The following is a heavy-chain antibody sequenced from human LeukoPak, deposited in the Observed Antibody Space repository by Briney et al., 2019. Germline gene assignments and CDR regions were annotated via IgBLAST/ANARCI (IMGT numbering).Heavy chain of an antibody. D-gene: IGHD2-2*01. CDR2: IYYSGST. Sequence: SETLSLTCTVSGGSICSSSYYWGWIRQPPGKGLEWIVSIYYSGSTYYNPSLKSRVTISVDTSKNQFSLKLSSVTAADTALYYCAGQYCSSTTCYDLFDYWGQGTLVTVSS. V-gene: IGHV4-39*01. CDR3: AGQYCSSTTCYDLFDY. CDR1: GGSICSSSYY. J-gene: IGHJ4*02.